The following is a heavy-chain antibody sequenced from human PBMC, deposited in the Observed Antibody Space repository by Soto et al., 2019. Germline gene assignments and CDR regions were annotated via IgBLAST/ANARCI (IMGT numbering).Heavy chain of an antibody. D-gene: IGHD1-7*01. J-gene: IGHJ3*02. Sequence: EVKLLESGGGLAQPGGSLRLSCAASGFMLSTYSMSWVRQAPGKGLEWVSYITGSGGVTYYADSVKGRFTISRDTSTNTLYLQMNSLRAEDTALYYCAKCLQIHWNYDAYHIWGQGTMVTVSS. CDR3: AKCLQIHWNYDAYHI. CDR1: GFMLSTYS. CDR2: ITGSGGVT. V-gene: IGHV3-23*01.